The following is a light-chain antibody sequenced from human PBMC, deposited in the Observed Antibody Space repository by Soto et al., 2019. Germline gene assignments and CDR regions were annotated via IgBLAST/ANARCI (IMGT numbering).Light chain of an antibody. CDR3: SPYTTNSALGVV. CDR2: AVS. J-gene: IGLJ2*01. V-gene: IGLV2-14*03. Sequence: QSALTQPASVSGSPGQAITISCTGTSSDVGRYNYVSWYQQHPGKAPKLMIYAVSYRPSGVSDRLSGSKSGNTASLTISGLQAEDEADYYCSPYTTNSALGVVFGGGTQLTVL. CDR1: SSDVGRYNY.